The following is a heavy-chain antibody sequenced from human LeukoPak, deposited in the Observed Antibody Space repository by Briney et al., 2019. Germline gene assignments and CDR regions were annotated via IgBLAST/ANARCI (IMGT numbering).Heavy chain of an antibody. D-gene: IGHD3-10*01. CDR3: ARDKNGDGYCYYGMDV. J-gene: IGHJ6*02. CDR1: GYTFTGYY. CDR2: INPNSGGT. V-gene: IGHV1-2*04. Sequence: ASVKVSCKASGYTFTGYYMHWVRQAPGQGLEWMGWINPNSGGTNYAQKFQGWVTMTRDTSISTAYMELSRLRSDDTAVYYCARDKNGDGYCYYGMDVWGQGTTVTVSS.